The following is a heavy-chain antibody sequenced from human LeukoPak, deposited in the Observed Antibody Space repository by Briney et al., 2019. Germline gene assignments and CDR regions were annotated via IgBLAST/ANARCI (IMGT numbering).Heavy chain of an antibody. CDR2: IYHSGST. CDR1: GYSISSGYY. D-gene: IGHD1-26*01. J-gene: IGHJ4*02. V-gene: IGHV4-38-2*02. CDR3: ARGWGIVGATSLGY. Sequence: SETLSLTCTVSGYSISSGYYWGWIRQPPGKGLEWIGSIYHSGSTYYNPSLKSRVTISVDTSKNQFSLKLSSVTAADTAVYYCARGWGIVGATSLGYRGQGTLVTVSS.